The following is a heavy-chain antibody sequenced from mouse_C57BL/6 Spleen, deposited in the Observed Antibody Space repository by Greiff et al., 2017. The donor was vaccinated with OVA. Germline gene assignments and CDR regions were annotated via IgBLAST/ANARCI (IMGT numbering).Heavy chain of an antibody. CDR2: INPNNGGT. V-gene: IGHV1-26*01. D-gene: IGHD1-1*01. Sequence: VQLQQSGPELVKPGASVKISCKASGYTFTDYYMNWVKQSHGKSLEWIGDINPNNGGTSYNQKFKGKATLTVDKSSSTAYMELRSLTSEDSAVYYCARSSTDYFDYWGQCTTLTVSS. CDR3: ARSSTDYFDY. J-gene: IGHJ2*01. CDR1: GYTFTDYY.